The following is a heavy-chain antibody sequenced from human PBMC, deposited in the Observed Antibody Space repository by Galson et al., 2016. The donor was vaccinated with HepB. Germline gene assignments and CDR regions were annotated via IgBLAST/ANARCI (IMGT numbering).Heavy chain of an antibody. CDR1: GGSISSGDYY. V-gene: IGHV4-30-4*01. D-gene: IGHD4-11*01. CDR2: IYYSGST. CDR3: PRALTTVNFRSRRPRRLDP. Sequence: TLSLTCTVSGGSISSGDYYWSWIRQPPGKGLEWIGYIYYSGSTYYNPSLKSRVTISVDTSKNQFSLKLSSVTAADTAVYYCPRALTTVNFRSRRPRRLDPWGQGTLVTVSS. J-gene: IGHJ5*02.